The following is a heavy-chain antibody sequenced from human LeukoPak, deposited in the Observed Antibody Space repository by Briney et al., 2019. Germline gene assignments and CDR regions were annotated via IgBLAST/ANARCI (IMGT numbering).Heavy chain of an antibody. V-gene: IGHV7-4-1*02. J-gene: IGHJ4*02. CDR2: INTNTGNP. CDR3: ARAHPGYSYGPPFIDY. Sequence: ASVTVSCKASGYTFTSYTMNWVRQAPGQGLEWMGWINTNTGNPTYAQGFTGRFVFSLDTSVSTAYLQISSLKAEDTAVYYCARAHPGYSYGPPFIDYWGQGTLVTVPS. CDR1: GYTFTSYT. D-gene: IGHD5-18*01.